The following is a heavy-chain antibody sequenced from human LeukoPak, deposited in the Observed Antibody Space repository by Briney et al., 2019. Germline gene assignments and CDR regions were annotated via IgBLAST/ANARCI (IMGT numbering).Heavy chain of an antibody. CDR3: ARELRRDSVFDY. V-gene: IGHV4-59*01. CDR2: IYYSGST. CDR1: GGSISSYY. J-gene: IGHJ4*02. D-gene: IGHD2-15*01. Sequence: SETLSLTCTVSGGSISSYYWSWIRQPPGKGLEWIGYIYYSGSTNYNPSLKSRVTIPVDTSKNQFSLKLSSVTAADTAVYYCARELRRDSVFDYWGQGTLVTVSS.